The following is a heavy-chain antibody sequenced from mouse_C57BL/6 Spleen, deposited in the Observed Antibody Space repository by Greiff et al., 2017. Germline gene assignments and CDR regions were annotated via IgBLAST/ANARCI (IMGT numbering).Heavy chain of an antibody. V-gene: IGHV5-17*01. D-gene: IGHD4-1*01. CDR3: ATNSYFDY. CDR2: ISSGSSTI. CDR1: GFTFSDYG. Sequence: EVKLVESGGGLVKPGGSLKLSCAASGFTFSDYGMHWVRQAPEKGLEWVAYISSGSSTIYYADTVKGRFTISRDNAKNTLFLQMTRLRSEDTAMYYCATNSYFDYWGQGTTLTVSS. J-gene: IGHJ2*01.